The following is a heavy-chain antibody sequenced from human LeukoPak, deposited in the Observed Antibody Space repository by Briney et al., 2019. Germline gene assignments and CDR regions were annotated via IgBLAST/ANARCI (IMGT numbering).Heavy chain of an antibody. V-gene: IGHV1-2*02. CDR2: INPNSGGT. D-gene: IGHD3-9*01. Sequence: PWASVKVSCKASGYTFTGYYMHWVRQAPGQGLEWMGWINPNSGGTNYAQKFQGRVTMTRDTSISTAYMELSRLRSDDTAVYYCARHRMDILTGYYTHYFDYWGQGTLVTVSS. CDR3: ARHRMDILTGYYTHYFDY. CDR1: GYTFTGYY. J-gene: IGHJ4*02.